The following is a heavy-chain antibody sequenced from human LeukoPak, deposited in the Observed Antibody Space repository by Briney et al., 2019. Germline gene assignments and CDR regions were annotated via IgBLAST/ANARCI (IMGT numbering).Heavy chain of an antibody. CDR1: GGSFSGYY. D-gene: IGHD1-26*01. CDR2: INHSGST. J-gene: IGHJ6*03. V-gene: IGHV4-34*01. Sequence: PSETLSLTCAVYGGSFSGYYWSLIRQPPGKGLEWIGEINHSGSTNYNPSLKSRVTISVDTSKNQFSLKLSSVTAADTAVYYCARVSGSYYHYYMDVWGKGTTVTVSS. CDR3: ARVSGSYYHYYMDV.